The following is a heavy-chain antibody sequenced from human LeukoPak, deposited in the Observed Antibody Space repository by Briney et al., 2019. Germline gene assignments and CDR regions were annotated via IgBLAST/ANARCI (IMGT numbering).Heavy chain of an antibody. D-gene: IGHD1-26*01. CDR2: ISYDGSNK. CDR3: ARGAYSGSYYTDY. Sequence: PGRSLRLSCAASGITFSNYAMHWVRQAPGKGLEWVAVISYDGSNKYYADSVKGRFTISRDNSKNTLYLQMNSLRAEDTAVYYCARGAYSGSYYTDYWGQGTLVTVSS. V-gene: IGHV3-30-3*01. CDR1: GITFSNYA. J-gene: IGHJ4*02.